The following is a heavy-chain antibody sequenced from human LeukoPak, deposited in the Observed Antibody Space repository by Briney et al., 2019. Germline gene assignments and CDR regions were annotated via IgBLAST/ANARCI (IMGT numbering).Heavy chain of an antibody. CDR2: ISSNGGST. J-gene: IGHJ4*02. CDR3: VKDKAVVAASYYFDY. Sequence: GGSLRLSCSASGFTFSSYAMHWVRQAPRKGLEYVSAISSNGGSTYYADSVKGRFTISRDNSKNTLYLQMSSLRAEDTAVYYCVKDKAVVAASYYFDYWGQGTLVTVSS. CDR1: GFTFSSYA. V-gene: IGHV3-64D*06. D-gene: IGHD2-15*01.